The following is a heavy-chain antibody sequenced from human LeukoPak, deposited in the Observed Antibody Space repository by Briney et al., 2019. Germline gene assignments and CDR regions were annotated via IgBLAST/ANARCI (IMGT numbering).Heavy chain of an antibody. CDR1: GFTFSSYD. CDR3: ARDAAGGLLDY. CDR2: IGTAGDT. J-gene: IGHJ4*02. D-gene: IGHD5-12*01. V-gene: IGHV3-13*01. Sequence: GGSLRLSCAASGFTFSSYDMHWVRQATGKGLEWVSAIGTAGDTKYPGYVKCRFTISRENDKNSLYLQMNSLRAGDAAVYYCARDAAGGLLDYWGQGTLVTVSS.